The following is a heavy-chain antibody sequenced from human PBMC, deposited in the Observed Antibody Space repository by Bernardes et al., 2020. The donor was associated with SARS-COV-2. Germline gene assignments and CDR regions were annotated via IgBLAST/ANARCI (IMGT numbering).Heavy chain of an antibody. CDR1: GFTLSSYW. CDR2: INSDGSNT. CDR3: EVNYYYGMDV. J-gene: IGHJ6*02. Sequence: GGSLRLSCAASGFTLSSYWMHWVRQAPGKGLMWVARINSDGSNTRYADSVMGRFTISRDNAKNTLFLQMHSLRVEDTATYYCEVNYYYGMDVWGQGTTVTV. V-gene: IGHV3-74*01. D-gene: IGHD3-10*01.